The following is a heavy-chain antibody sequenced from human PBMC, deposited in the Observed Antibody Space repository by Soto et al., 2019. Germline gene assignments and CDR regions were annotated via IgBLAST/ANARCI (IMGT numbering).Heavy chain of an antibody. J-gene: IGHJ6*03. CDR1: GGSFSGYY. CDR3: ARDVGGYDFWSASYYYYYYMDV. Sequence: QVQLQQWGAGLLKPSETLSLTCAVYGGSFSGYYWSWIRQPPGRGLEWIGEINHSGSTNYNPSLKSRVTMSVDTSKNQFSLKLSSVTAADTAVYFWARDVGGYDFWSASYYYYYYMDVWGKGTTVTVSS. D-gene: IGHD3-3*01. V-gene: IGHV4-34*01. CDR2: INHSGST.